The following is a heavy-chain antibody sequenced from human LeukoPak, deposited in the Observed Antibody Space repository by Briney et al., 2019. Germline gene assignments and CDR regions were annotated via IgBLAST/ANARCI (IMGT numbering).Heavy chain of an antibody. CDR3: ARVGDTAMYYYMDV. V-gene: IGHV3-7*01. J-gene: IGHJ6*03. CDR1: GFTFSSYW. D-gene: IGHD5-18*01. CDR2: IKQDGSEK. Sequence: SGGSLRLSCAASGFTFSSYWMSWVRQAPGKGLEWVANIKQDGSEKYYVDSVKGRFTISRDNAKNSLYLQMNSLRAEDTAVYYCARVGDTAMYYYMDVWGKGTTVTVSS.